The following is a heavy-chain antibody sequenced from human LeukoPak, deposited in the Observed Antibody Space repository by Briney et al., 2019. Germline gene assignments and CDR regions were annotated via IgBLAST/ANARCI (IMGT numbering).Heavy chain of an antibody. V-gene: IGHV3-74*01. J-gene: IGHJ3*02. CDR1: GFTFSSYW. Sequence: GGSLRLSCAASGFTFSSYWMHWVRQAPGKGLVWVSRINSDGSTTNYADSVKGRFTISRDNAKNTLSLQMNSLAAEDTAVYYCGGDELEEAFDIWGQGTMVTVSS. CDR2: INSDGSTT. CDR3: GGDELEEAFDI. D-gene: IGHD6-6*01.